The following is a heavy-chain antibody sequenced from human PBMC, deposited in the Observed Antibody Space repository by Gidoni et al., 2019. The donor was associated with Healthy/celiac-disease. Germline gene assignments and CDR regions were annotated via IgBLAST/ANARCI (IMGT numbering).Heavy chain of an antibody. V-gene: IGHV4-59*01. CDR1: GGSLSSYY. D-gene: IGHD6-19*01. CDR2: IYYSGST. J-gene: IGHJ3*02. CDR3: ASGSGWYREGGDAFDI. Sequence: QVQLQESGPGLVKPSETLSLTCTVSGGSLSSYYWSWIRQPPGKGLEWIGYIYYSGSTNYNPSLKSRVTISVDTSKNQFSLKLSSVTAADTAVYYCASGSGWYREGGDAFDIWGQGTMVTVSS.